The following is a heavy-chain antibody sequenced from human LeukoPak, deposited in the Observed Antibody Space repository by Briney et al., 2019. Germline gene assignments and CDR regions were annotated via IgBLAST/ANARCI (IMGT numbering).Heavy chain of an antibody. J-gene: IGHJ6*02. CDR2: MNPNSGNT. CDR1: GYTFTSYD. CDR3: AVVPAAIGRYYYYGMDV. Sequence: GASVKVSCKASGYTFTSYDINWVRQATGQGLEWMGWMNPNSGNTDYAQKFQGRVTMTRNTSISTAYMELSSLRSEDTAVYYCAVVPAAIGRYYYYGMDVWGQGTTVTVSS. D-gene: IGHD2-2*01. V-gene: IGHV1-8*01.